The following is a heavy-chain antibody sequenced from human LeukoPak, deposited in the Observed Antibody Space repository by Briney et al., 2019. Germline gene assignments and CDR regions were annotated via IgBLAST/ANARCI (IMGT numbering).Heavy chain of an antibody. J-gene: IGHJ5*02. CDR1: GDSVSSYY. V-gene: IGHV4-59*08. D-gene: IGHD2-21*02. CDR2: IYYSGIT. Sequence: PSETLSLTCTVSGDSVSSYYWGWIRQPPGKGMEWIAYIYYSGITNYNPSLKRRVTISLDTPKNQISLKLSSVTAADTAVYYCARLQVYCGGDCYPRWFDPWGQGTLVTVS. CDR3: ARLQVYCGGDCYPRWFDP.